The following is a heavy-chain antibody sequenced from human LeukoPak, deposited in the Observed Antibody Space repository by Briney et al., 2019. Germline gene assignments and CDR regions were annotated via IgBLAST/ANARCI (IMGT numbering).Heavy chain of an antibody. D-gene: IGHD3-22*01. Sequence: PSETLSLTCTVSGGSISSHYWSWIRQPPGKGLEWIGYIYYSGSTNYNPSLKSRVTISVDTSKNQFSLKLSSVTAADTAVYYCARAPHDSSGYYYGEFDYWGQGPRSPSPQ. CDR3: ARAPHDSSGYYYGEFDY. J-gene: IGHJ4*02. CDR2: IYYSGST. CDR1: GGSISSHY. V-gene: IGHV4-59*11.